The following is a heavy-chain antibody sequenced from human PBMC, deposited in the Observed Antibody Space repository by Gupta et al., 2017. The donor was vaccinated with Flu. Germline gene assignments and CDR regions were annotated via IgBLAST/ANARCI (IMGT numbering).Heavy chain of an antibody. CDR1: GFTFSSYE. J-gene: IGHJ6*02. V-gene: IGHV3-48*03. CDR2: ISSSGSTI. CDR3: ARDCGSSSWYGRSYYYYGMDV. D-gene: IGHD6-13*01. Sequence: EVQLVESGGGLVQPGGSLRLSCAASGFTFSSYEMNWVRQAPGKGLEWVSYISSSGSTIYYADSVKGRFTISRDNAKNSLYLQMNSLRAEDTAVYYCARDCGSSSWYGRSYYYYGMDVWGQGTTVTVSS.